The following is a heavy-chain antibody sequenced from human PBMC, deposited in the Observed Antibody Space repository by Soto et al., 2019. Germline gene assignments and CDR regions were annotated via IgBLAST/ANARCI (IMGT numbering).Heavy chain of an antibody. V-gene: IGHV3-33*01. CDR1: GFTFSSYG. J-gene: IGHJ4*02. D-gene: IGHD6-19*01. Sequence: GGSLRLSCAASGFTFSSYGMHWVRQAPGKGLEWVAVIWYDGSNKYYADSVKGRFTISRDNSKNTLYLQMNSLRAEDTAVYYCARDINLDTGPTRYSSGWYLLDYWGQGTLVTVSS. CDR3: ARDINLDTGPTRYSSGWYLLDY. CDR2: IWYDGSNK.